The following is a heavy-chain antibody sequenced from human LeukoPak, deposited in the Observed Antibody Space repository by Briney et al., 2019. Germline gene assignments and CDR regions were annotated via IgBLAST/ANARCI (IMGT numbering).Heavy chain of an antibody. CDR2: IYTSGST. Sequence: EASETLSLTCTVSGSVSGYYWSWIRQPPGKGLEWIGYIYTSGSTNCNPSLESRVTISVDTSKNQFSLDLSSVTAADTAVYYCARQKCTSTSCLTKNAFDIWGQGTMVTVSP. J-gene: IGHJ3*02. CDR3: ARQKCTSTSCLTKNAFDI. V-gene: IGHV4-4*09. CDR1: GSVSGYY. D-gene: IGHD2-2*01.